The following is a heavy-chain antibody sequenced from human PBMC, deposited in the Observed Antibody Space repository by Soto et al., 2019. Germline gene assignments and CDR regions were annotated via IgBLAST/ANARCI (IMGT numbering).Heavy chain of an antibody. CDR2: INAGNGNT. CDR3: ARGPGGPGGPGAY. CDR1: GYTFTSYA. J-gene: IGHJ4*02. D-gene: IGHD2-15*01. Sequence: QVQLVQSGAEVKKPGASVKVSCKASGYTFTSYAMHWVRQAPGQRLEWMGWINAGNGNTKYSQKFQGRVTITRDTSASTAYVERRSLGSEDTAVYYCARGPGGPGGPGAYWGQGTLVTVSS. V-gene: IGHV1-3*01.